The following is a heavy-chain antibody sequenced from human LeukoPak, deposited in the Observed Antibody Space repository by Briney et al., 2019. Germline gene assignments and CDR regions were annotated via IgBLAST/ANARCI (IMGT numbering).Heavy chain of an antibody. J-gene: IGHJ5*02. V-gene: IGHV4-4*07. CDR1: GGSISSYY. CDR3: ARGPHASNWFDP. Sequence: SETLSLTCTVSGGSISSYYWSWIRQPAGKGLEWTGRIYTSGSTYYNPSLKSRVTISVDTSKNQFSLKLSSVTAADTAVYYCARGPHASNWFDPWGQGTLVTVSS. CDR2: IYTSGST.